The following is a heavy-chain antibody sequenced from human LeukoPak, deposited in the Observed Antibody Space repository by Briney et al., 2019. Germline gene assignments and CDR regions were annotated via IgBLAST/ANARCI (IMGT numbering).Heavy chain of an antibody. CDR1: GFTFSSYW. V-gene: IGHV3-30-3*01. CDR2: ISYDGSNK. D-gene: IGHD3-10*01. J-gene: IGHJ5*02. CDR3: AREVLLSRGSGSYYGASGNWFDP. Sequence: GGSLRLSCTASGFTFSSYWMSWVRQAPGKGLEWVAVISYDGSNKYYADSVKGRFTISRDNSKNTLYLQMNSLRSEDTAVYYCAREVLLSRGSGSYYGASGNWFDPWGQGTLVTVSS.